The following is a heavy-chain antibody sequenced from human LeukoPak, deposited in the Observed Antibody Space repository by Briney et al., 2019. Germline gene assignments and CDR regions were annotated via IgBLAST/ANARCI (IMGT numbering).Heavy chain of an antibody. CDR3: AGLKLGAYFDL. CDR1: GGSTSSDY. D-gene: IGHD3-16*01. CDR2: VYNSGDT. Sequence: SETLSLTCTVSGGSTSSDYWSWIRQSPGKGLEWVGYVYNSGDTGKNPSLKSRVTILLDTSENQCSLKLTSVSAADTAVYYCAGLKLGAYFDLWGRGTLVTVSS. V-gene: IGHV4-59*08. J-gene: IGHJ2*01.